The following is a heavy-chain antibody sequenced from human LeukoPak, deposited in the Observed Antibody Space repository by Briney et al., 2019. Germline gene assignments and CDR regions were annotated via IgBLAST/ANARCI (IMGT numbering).Heavy chain of an antibody. J-gene: IGHJ6*02. CDR3: ARDPASCSGGSCHYPYYGMDV. CDR1: GGSISSGSYS. CDR2: IYTSGST. V-gene: IGHV4-61*02. Sequence: SQTLSLTCTVSGGSISSGSYSWSWIRQPAGKGLEWTGRIYTSGSTNYNPSLKSRVTISVDTSNNQFSLKLSSVTAADTAVYYCARDPASCSGGSCHYPYYGMDVWGQGTTVTVSS. D-gene: IGHD2-15*01.